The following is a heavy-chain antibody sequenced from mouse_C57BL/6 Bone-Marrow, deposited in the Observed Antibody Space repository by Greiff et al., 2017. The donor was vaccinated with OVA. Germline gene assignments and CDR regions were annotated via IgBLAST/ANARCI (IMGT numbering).Heavy chain of an antibody. D-gene: IGHD2-4*01. V-gene: IGHV6-6*01. CDR1: GFTFSDAW. Sequence: EVHLVESGGGLVQPGGSMKLSCAASGFTFSDAWMDWVRQSPEKGLEWVAEIRNKANNHATYYAESVKGRFTISRDDSKSSVYLQMNSLRAEDTGIYYCTRYDYDVGYFDYWGQGTTLTVSS. CDR3: TRYDYDVGYFDY. CDR2: IRNKANNHAT. J-gene: IGHJ2*01.